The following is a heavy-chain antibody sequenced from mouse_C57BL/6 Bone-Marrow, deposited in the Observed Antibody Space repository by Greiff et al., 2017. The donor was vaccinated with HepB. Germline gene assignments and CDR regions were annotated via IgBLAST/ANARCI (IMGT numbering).Heavy chain of an antibody. CDR1: GFNIKDYY. V-gene: IGHV14-2*01. D-gene: IGHD6-1*01. CDR2: IDPEDGET. CDR3: ARSASYYFDY. Sequence: VQLQQSGAELVKPGASVKLSCTASGFNIKDYYMHWVKQRTEQGLEWIGRIDPEDGETKYAPKFPGKATITADTSSNTAYLQLSSLTSEDTAVYYCARSASYYFDYWGQGTTLTVSS. J-gene: IGHJ2*01.